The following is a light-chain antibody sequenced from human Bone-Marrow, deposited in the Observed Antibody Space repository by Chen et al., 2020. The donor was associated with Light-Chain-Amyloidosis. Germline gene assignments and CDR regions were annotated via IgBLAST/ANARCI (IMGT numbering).Light chain of an antibody. Sequence: NFMLTQPHSVSESPGKTIIISCTRSSGSIATNYAQWYQQRPGSSPTTVIYEDDQRPSGVPDRFSGSIDRSSNSASLTISGLKTEDEADYYCQSYQGSSQGVFGGGTKLTVL. CDR1: SGSIATNY. CDR2: EDD. J-gene: IGLJ3*02. CDR3: QSYQGSSQGV. V-gene: IGLV6-57*01.